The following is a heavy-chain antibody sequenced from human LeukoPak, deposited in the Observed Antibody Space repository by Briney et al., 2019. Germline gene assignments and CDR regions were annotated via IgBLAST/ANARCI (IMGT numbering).Heavy chain of an antibody. CDR2: IYYSGST. D-gene: IGHD3-22*01. V-gene: IGHV4-30-4*01. Sequence: PSETLSLTCIVSGGSISSGDYYWSWIRQPPGKGLEWIGYIYYSGSTYYNPSLKSRITMSVDTSKNQFSLKLSSVTAADTAVYYCANHKYYYDSSGYLNPDDVYFQHWGQGTLVTVSS. J-gene: IGHJ1*01. CDR1: GGSISSGDYY. CDR3: ANHKYYYDSSGYLNPDDVYFQH.